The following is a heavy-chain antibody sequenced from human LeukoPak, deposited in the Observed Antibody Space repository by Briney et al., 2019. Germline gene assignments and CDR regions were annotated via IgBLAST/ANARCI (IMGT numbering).Heavy chain of an antibody. CDR2: TNSDGSTT. J-gene: IGHJ6*02. CDR1: GFTFSSYW. CDR3: GRGNYYGVDI. Sequence: GGSVRLSCAASGFTFSSYWMHWVRQAPGKGLVWVSRTNSDGSTTSHADSVKGRFTISRDNAKNTLFLQLNSLRVEDTAVYYCGRGNYYGVDIWGQGTTVTVSS. V-gene: IGHV3-74*01.